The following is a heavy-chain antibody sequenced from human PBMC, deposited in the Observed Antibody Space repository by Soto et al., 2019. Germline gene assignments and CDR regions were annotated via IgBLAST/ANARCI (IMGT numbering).Heavy chain of an antibody. CDR3: ARLQFGEGFDY. CDR1: GGSISGGGFS. Sequence: CAVSGGSISGGGFSWSWIRQPPGKGLEWIGYILHTGGTQYNPSLKSRVSMSVDKSKNQFSLHLTSVTAADTAVYYCARLQFGEGFDYWGQGALVTVSS. V-gene: IGHV4-30-2*01. D-gene: IGHD3-10*01. CDR2: ILHTGGT. J-gene: IGHJ4*02.